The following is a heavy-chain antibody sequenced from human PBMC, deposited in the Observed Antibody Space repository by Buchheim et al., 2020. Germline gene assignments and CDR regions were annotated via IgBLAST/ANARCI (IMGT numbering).Heavy chain of an antibody. Sequence: QVQLVESGGGVVQPGRSLRLSCAASGFTFSSYAMHWVRQAPGKGLEWVAVISYDGSNKYSADTVKGGFTISRDNSKNTLYLQMNSRRAEDTAVYYCARDVYDFWSAIGSYYYYYYGMDVWGQGTT. D-gene: IGHD3-3*01. V-gene: IGHV3-30-3*01. J-gene: IGHJ6*02. CDR3: ARDVYDFWSAIGSYYYYYYGMDV. CDR1: GFTFSSYA. CDR2: ISYDGSNK.